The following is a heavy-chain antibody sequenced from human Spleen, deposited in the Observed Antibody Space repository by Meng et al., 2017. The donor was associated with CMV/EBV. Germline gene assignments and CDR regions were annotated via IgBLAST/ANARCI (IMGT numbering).Heavy chain of an antibody. V-gene: IGHV1-2*02. CDR3: ARSTLVVTPPGI. CDR2: INPNSGGT. D-gene: IGHD3-22*01. CDR1: GYTFTGFY. J-gene: IGHJ3*02. Sequence: ASVKVSCKASGYTFTGFYMHWVRQAPGQGLEWMGWINPNSGGTNYAQKFQGRVTMTGDTSISTAYMELSRLRSDDTAVYYCARSTLVVTPPGIWGQGTMVTVSS.